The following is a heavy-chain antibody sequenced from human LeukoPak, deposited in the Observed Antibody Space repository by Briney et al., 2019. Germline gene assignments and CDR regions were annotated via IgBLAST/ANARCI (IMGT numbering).Heavy chain of an antibody. Sequence: ASVKVSCKASGYTFTSYGISWVRQAPGQGLEWMGWISAYNGNTNYAQKLQGRVTMTTDTSTSTAYMELRSLRSDDTAVYYCARGYYYDSSGYYLAGYFQHWGQGTLVTVSS. J-gene: IGHJ1*01. D-gene: IGHD3-22*01. CDR3: ARGYYYDSSGYYLAGYFQH. CDR1: GYTFTSYG. CDR2: ISAYNGNT. V-gene: IGHV1-18*01.